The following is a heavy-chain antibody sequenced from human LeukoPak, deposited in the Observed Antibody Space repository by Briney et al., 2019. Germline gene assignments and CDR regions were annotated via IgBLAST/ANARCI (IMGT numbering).Heavy chain of an antibody. CDR1: GGSISSSSHY. J-gene: IGHJ5*02. Sequence: SETLSLTCTVSGGSISSSSHYWGWIRQPPGKGLEWIGSIYYSGSTYYNPSRKSRVTISVDTSKNQFSLKLSSVTAADTAVYYCARPRSSWYNWFDPWGQGTLVTVSS. D-gene: IGHD6-13*01. CDR3: ARPRSSWYNWFDP. CDR2: IYYSGST. V-gene: IGHV4-39*01.